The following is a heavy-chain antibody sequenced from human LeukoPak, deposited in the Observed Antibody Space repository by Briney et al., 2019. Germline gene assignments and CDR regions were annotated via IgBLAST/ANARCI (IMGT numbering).Heavy chain of an antibody. CDR2: ISGGGGST. V-gene: IGHV3-23*01. Sequence: GGSLRPSCAASGFTFSNYAMSWVRQAPGKGLEWVSLISGGGGSTYYTDSVKGRFTISRDNSKSTLWLQVNSLTADDTAIYYCAKDRVSGSSYYHFDSWGQGTLVTVSS. D-gene: IGHD1-26*01. CDR3: AKDRVSGSSYYHFDS. CDR1: GFTFSNYA. J-gene: IGHJ4*02.